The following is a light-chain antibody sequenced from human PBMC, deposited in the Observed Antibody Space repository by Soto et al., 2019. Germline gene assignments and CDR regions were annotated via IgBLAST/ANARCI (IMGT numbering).Light chain of an antibody. J-gene: IGKJ1*01. V-gene: IGKV3-11*01. Sequence: EIVVTQSPATLSLSPGERATLSCRASQSVSSYLAWYQQKPGQAPRLLIYDASNRATGIPARFSGSGSGTDFALTISSLEPEDFAVYYCQQRNNWPPWTFGQGTKVDIK. CDR2: DAS. CDR1: QSVSSY. CDR3: QQRNNWPPWT.